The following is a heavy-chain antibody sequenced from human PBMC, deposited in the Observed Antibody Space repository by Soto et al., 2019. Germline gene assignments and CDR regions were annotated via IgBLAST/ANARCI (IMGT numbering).Heavy chain of an antibody. V-gene: IGHV3-23*01. CDR3: AKGPMNAPQRRWFDP. J-gene: IGHJ5*02. Sequence: EVQVLESGGGLIQPGGSLRLSCAASGFTFSSYAMSWVRQAPGKGLEWVSAISGSGGSIDYADFVEGRFTISRDNSKNTLYLQMSSLRAEDTAVYYCAKGPMNAPQRRWFDPWGQGTLVTVSS. CDR2: ISGSGGSI. CDR1: GFTFSSYA. D-gene: IGHD6-25*01.